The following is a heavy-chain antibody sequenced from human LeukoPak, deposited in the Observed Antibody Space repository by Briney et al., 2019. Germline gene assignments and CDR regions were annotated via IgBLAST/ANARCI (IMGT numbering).Heavy chain of an antibody. Sequence: ASVKVSCKASGYTFPSYDINWVRQATGQGLEWMGWMNPNSGNTGYAQKFQGRVTITRNTSISTAYMELSSLRSEDTAVYYCAISSTSGGYYYYYYMDVWGKGTTVTVSS. J-gene: IGHJ6*03. CDR1: GYTFPSYD. CDR2: MNPNSGNT. CDR3: AISSTSGGYYYYYYMDV. V-gene: IGHV1-8*03. D-gene: IGHD2-2*01.